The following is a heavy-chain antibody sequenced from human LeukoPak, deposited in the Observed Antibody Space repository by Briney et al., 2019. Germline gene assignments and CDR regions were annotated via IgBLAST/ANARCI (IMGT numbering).Heavy chain of an antibody. CDR1: GFTFSSYS. D-gene: IGHD3-22*01. CDR2: ISSSSSTI. CDR3: ARVGYYYDSSGYRPLQY. J-gene: IGHJ4*02. Sequence: GGSLRLSCAASGFTFSSYSMNWVRQAPGKGLEWVSYISSSSSTIYYADSVKGRFTISRDNAKNSLYLQMNSLRAEDTAVYYCARVGYYYDSSGYRPLQYWGQGTLVTVSS. V-gene: IGHV3-48*01.